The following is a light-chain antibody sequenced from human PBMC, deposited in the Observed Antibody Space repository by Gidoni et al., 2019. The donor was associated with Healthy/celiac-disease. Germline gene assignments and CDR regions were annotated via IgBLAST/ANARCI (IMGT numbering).Light chain of an antibody. Sequence: DIQMPQSPSTLSASVGDRVTITCRASQSISSWLAWYQQKPGKAPKLLIYKASSLESGVPSRFSGTLTISSLQPDDFATYYCQQYNSYPYTFGQGTKLEIK. CDR2: KAS. J-gene: IGKJ2*01. V-gene: IGKV1-5*03. CDR3: QQYNSYPYT. CDR1: QSISSW.